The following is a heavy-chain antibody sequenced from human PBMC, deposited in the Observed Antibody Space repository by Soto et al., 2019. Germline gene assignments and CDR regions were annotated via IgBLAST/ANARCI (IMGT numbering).Heavy chain of an antibody. Sequence: EVQLVESGGSLIPPGGSLRLSCAASGFLVNSAYMTWVRQAPGKGLEWLSMINSDGSTLYAESVKGRFSISRDNSKNRLDLQMNSLSAEETAMYYCARSGYSFAWGYWGQGTLGIVTS. D-gene: IGHD5-18*01. CDR3: ARSGYSFAWGY. CDR2: INSDGST. CDR1: GFLVNSAY. J-gene: IGHJ4*02. V-gene: IGHV3-53*01.